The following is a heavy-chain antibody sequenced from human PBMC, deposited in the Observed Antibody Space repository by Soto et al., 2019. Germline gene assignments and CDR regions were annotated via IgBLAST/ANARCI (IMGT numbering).Heavy chain of an antibody. J-gene: IGHJ5*02. V-gene: IGHV3-53*01. CDR2: FYNTGFI. Sequence: LRLSCAASGFSVSVDSMIWVRQAPGKGLERVSLFYNTGFIHYADSVKGRFTISRDNSKNTLYLQMNSLRAEDTAVYFCARHDWLDPWGQGTLVTVSS. CDR3: ARHDWLDP. CDR1: GFSVSVDS.